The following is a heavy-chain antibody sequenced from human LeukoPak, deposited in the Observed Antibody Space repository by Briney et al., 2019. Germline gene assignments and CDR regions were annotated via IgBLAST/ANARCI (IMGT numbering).Heavy chain of an antibody. CDR2: ISSASGSI. Sequence: GGSLRLSCVASGFIFSSYSMNWVRQAPGKGLEWVSYISSASGSIYYADSVKGRFTISRDNAKNSLFLQMNSLRAEDTAVYYCARLPAYCSSTACYYDYWGQGTLVTVSS. D-gene: IGHD2-2*01. CDR3: ARLPAYCSSTACYYDY. J-gene: IGHJ4*02. CDR1: GFIFSSYS. V-gene: IGHV3-48*04.